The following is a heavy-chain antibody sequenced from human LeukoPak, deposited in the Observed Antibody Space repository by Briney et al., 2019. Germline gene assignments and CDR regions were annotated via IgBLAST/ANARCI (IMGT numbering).Heavy chain of an antibody. CDR3: ARESVSGGGGKVDY. CDR2: IYYSGST. J-gene: IGHJ4*02. V-gene: IGHV4-59*12. Sequence: PSETLSLTCTASGGSIRSYYWSWIRQPPGKGLECIGYIYYSGSTNYNPSLKSRLTISVDTSKNQFSLKLSSVTAADTAVYYCARESVSGGGGKVDYWGQGTLVTVSS. D-gene: IGHD2-15*01. CDR1: GGSIRSYY.